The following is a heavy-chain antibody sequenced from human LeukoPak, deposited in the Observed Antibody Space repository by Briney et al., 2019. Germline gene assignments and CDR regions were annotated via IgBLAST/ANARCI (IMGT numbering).Heavy chain of an antibody. Sequence: GESLKISCKGSGYSFTSYWIGWVRQMPGKGLEWMGIIYPGDSDTRYSPSFQGQVTISADKSISTAYLQWSSLKASDTAMYYCASCYYDSSGYPNDAFDIWGQGTMVTVSS. CDR2: IYPGDSDT. CDR1: GYSFTSYW. J-gene: IGHJ3*02. CDR3: ASCYYDSSGYPNDAFDI. V-gene: IGHV5-51*01. D-gene: IGHD3-22*01.